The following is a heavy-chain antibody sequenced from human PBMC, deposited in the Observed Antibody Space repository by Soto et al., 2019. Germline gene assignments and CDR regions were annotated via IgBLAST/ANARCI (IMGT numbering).Heavy chain of an antibody. J-gene: IGHJ6*02. CDR3: VRPRPSGENYGMDV. CDR1: GLTVRHNY. Sequence: EVQLVESGGGLIQPGGSLRLSCVASGLTVRHNYMAWVRQAPEMGLEWVSILYTEGTTYYADSVKGRFTISRDSSKNTLFLQMDSLRAEDTAVYYCVRPRPSGENYGMDVWGQGTTVTVSS. CDR2: LYTEGTT. V-gene: IGHV3-53*01. D-gene: IGHD3-16*01.